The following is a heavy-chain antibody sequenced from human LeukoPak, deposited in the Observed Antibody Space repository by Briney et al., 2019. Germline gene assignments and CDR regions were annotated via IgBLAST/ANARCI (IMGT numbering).Heavy chain of an antibody. CDR3: AKNRGHCVDGVCHNYYYMDV. CDR1: GFTFSSFA. J-gene: IGHJ6*03. CDR2: VSGSAGRT. D-gene: IGHD2-8*02. V-gene: IGHV3-23*01. Sequence: GGSLRLSCAASGFTFSSFAMTWVRQAPGKGVEWVSTVSGSAGRTDYADAVKGRFTISRDNLKNTLYLQMNGLRAEDTAVYYCAKNRGHCVDGVCHNYYYMDVWGRGTTVTVSS.